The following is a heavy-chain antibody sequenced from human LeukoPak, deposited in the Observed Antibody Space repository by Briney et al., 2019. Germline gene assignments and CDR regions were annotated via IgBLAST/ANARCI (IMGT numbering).Heavy chain of an antibody. CDR2: INTNTGNP. Sequence: ASVEVPCKASGYTFSSYAINWVRQAPGQGPEWMGWINTNTGNPTYAQGFTGRFVFSLDTSVSTAYLQISSLKAEDTAVYYCTRSSGSDYWGQGTLVTVSS. V-gene: IGHV7-4-1*02. J-gene: IGHJ4*02. D-gene: IGHD1-26*01. CDR1: GYTFSSYA. CDR3: TRSSGSDY.